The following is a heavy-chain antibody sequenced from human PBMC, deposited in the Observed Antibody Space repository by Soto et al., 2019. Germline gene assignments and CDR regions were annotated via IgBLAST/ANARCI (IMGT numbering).Heavy chain of an antibody. V-gene: IGHV3-64*01. CDR2: ISNNGAHT. J-gene: IGHJ6*03. CDR1: GFTFSSYA. CDR3: ARRGYGSRWPNVYMDV. Sequence: GGSLRLSCAASGFTFSSYAMSWVRQAPGKGLEYVSGISNNGAHTDYAKSVKGRFTISRDNSENTLYLQMGSLRAEAMALYYCARRGYGSRWPNVYMDVWGKGTTVTVSS. D-gene: IGHD6-13*01.